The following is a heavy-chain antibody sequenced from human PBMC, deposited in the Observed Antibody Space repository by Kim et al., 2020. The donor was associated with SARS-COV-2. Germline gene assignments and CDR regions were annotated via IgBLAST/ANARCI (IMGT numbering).Heavy chain of an antibody. D-gene: IGHD2-2*01. CDR1: GFTFSSYA. CDR3: ARPPRSIVVVPATPLHYYGMDV. Sequence: GGSLRLSCAASGFTFSSYAMHWVRQAPGKGLEWVAVISYDGSNKYYADSVKGRFTISRDNSKNTLYLQMNSLRAEDTAVYYCARPPRSIVVVPATPLHYYGMDVWGQGTTVTVSS. V-gene: IGHV3-30*04. J-gene: IGHJ6*02. CDR2: ISYDGSNK.